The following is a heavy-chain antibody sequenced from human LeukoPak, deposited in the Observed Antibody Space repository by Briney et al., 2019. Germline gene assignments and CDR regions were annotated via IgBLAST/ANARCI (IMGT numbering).Heavy chain of an antibody. CDR2: ISSNGGST. Sequence: PGGSLRLSCSASGFTFSSYVMHWVRQAPGKGLEYVSVISSNGGSTDYADSVKGRFTISRDNSKNTLYLQMNSLRAEDTAVYYCTREPGGNRLDYFDYWGQGTLVTVSS. J-gene: IGHJ4*02. CDR3: TREPGGNRLDYFDY. V-gene: IGHV3-64*04. D-gene: IGHD4-23*01. CDR1: GFTFSSYV.